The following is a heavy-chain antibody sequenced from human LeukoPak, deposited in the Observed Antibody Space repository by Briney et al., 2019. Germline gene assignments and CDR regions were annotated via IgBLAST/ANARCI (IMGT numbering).Heavy chain of an antibody. CDR2: SSAYNGNT. Sequence: ASVKVSCKASGYTFTSYGVSWVRQAPGQGLEWVGGSSAYNGNTNYAQKLQGRVTMTTDTSTSTAYMETRSLRSDDTAVYYCARVKGGRLLRFLEWSTNYYYYGMDVWGQGTTVTVSS. D-gene: IGHD3-3*01. V-gene: IGHV1-18*01. CDR1: GYTFTSYG. CDR3: ARVKGGRLLRFLEWSTNYYYYGMDV. J-gene: IGHJ6*02.